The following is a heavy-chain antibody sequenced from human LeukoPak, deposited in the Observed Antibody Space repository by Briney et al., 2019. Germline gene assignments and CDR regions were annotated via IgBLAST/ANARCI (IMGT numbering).Heavy chain of an antibody. D-gene: IGHD3-10*01. V-gene: IGHV3-21*01. J-gene: IGHJ4*02. CDR1: GFTFNRYN. CDR2: ISPSTGDI. Sequence: PGGSLRLSCAASGFTFNRYNMNWVRQAPGKGLEWVSSISPSTGDIHYADSVKGRFTISRDNAKNSLYLQINSLRADDTAVYYCARGALTMLRGVTPPDYWGQGTLVTVSS. CDR3: ARGALTMLRGVTPPDY.